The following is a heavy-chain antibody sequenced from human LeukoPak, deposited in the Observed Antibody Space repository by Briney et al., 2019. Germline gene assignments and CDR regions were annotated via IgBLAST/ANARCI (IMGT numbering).Heavy chain of an antibody. CDR1: GFTFSSYS. D-gene: IGHD4-17*01. CDR3: ASAPTTVTPFDY. J-gene: IGHJ4*02. Sequence: GGSLRLSCAASGFTFSSYSMNWVRQAPGKGLEWVSSISSSSSYIYYADSVKGRFTISRDNAKNSLYLQMNSLRAEDTAVYYCASAPTTVTPFDYWGQGTLVTVSS. CDR2: ISSSSSYI. V-gene: IGHV3-21*01.